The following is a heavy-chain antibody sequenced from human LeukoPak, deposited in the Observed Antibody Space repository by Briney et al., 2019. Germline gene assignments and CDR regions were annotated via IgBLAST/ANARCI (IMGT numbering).Heavy chain of an antibody. D-gene: IGHD4-17*01. Sequence: PSETLSLTCAVYGGSFSGYYWSWIRQPPGKGLEWIGEINHSGSTNYNPSLKSRVTISVDTSKNQFSLKLSSVTAADTAVYYCASGFYGDPAGNYFDYWGQGTLVTVSS. J-gene: IGHJ4*02. CDR3: ASGFYGDPAGNYFDY. V-gene: IGHV4-34*01. CDR2: INHSGST. CDR1: GGSFSGYY.